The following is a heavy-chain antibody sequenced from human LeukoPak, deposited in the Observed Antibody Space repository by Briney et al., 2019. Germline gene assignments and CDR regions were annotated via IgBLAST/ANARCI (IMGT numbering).Heavy chain of an antibody. J-gene: IGHJ4*02. CDR1: GGSFSGYY. CDR2: INHSGST. Sequence: PSETLSLTCAVDGGSFSGYYWSWIRQPPGKGLEWIGEINHSGSTNYNPSLKSRVTISVDTSKNQFSLKLSSVTAADTAVYYCARHGYYFRYFDYWGQGTLVTVSS. D-gene: IGHD3-22*01. V-gene: IGHV4-34*01. CDR3: ARHGYYFRYFDY.